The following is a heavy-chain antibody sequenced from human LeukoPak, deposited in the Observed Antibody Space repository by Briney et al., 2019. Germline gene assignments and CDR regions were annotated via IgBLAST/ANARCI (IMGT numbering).Heavy chain of an antibody. CDR2: IYYSGST. CDR3: ARTLRVDTAMVTLYYYYGMDV. CDR1: GVSISSYY. D-gene: IGHD5-18*01. Sequence: KPSETLSLTCTVSGVSISSYYWSWIRQPPGKGLEWIGYIYYSGSTNYNPARKSRVTISVDTSKNQFSLELSSVTAADTAVYYCARTLRVDTAMVTLYYYYGMDVWGQGTTVTVSS. V-gene: IGHV4-59*08. J-gene: IGHJ6*02.